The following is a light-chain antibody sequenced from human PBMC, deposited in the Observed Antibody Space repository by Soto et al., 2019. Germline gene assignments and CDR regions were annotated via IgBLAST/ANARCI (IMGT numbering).Light chain of an antibody. CDR2: ASS. V-gene: IGKV1-9*01. J-gene: IGKJ5*01. Sequence: DIQLTQSPSFLSASVGDRVTISCRASQGISSYLAWNQQTPGKAPKLLIYASSTLQSGVPSRFSGSGSGTEFTLTIGSLQPEDFVTYYCQQLNTFPVTFGQGTRLDI. CDR3: QQLNTFPVT. CDR1: QGISSY.